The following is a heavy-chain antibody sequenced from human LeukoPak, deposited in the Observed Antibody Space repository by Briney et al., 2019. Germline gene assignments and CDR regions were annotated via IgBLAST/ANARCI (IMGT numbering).Heavy chain of an antibody. V-gene: IGHV4-39*07. CDR1: GGSISTSSYY. CDR2: SFYNGTT. D-gene: IGHD2-8*01. CDR3: ARERMVYGIRGEFVY. Sequence: SETLSLTCTVCGGSISTSSYYWGWIRQPRGEGLEWIGWSFYNGTTYSKPSLKSRVTISVDTSQTQCSLKLSSLTAAYTAVYYCARERMVYGIRGEFVYWGPGTLVTVSS. J-gene: IGHJ4*02.